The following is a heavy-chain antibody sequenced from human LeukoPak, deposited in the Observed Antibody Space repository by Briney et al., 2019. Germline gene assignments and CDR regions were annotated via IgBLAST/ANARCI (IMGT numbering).Heavy chain of an antibody. CDR2: IYYSGST. V-gene: IGHV4-30-4*08. Sequence: SETLSLTCTVSGGSISSGGYYWSWIRQPPGKGLEWIGYIYYSGSTYYNPSLKSRVTISVDTSKNQFSLKLSSVTAADTAVYYCARFYDSSGYYYVRYFDYWGQGTLVTVSS. CDR1: GGSISSGGYY. D-gene: IGHD3-22*01. J-gene: IGHJ4*02. CDR3: ARFYDSSGYYYVRYFDY.